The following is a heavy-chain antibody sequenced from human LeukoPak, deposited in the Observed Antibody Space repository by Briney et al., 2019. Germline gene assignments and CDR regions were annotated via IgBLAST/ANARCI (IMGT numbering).Heavy chain of an antibody. CDR3: AKERWWTGGIAVAGKGDAFDI. J-gene: IGHJ3*02. CDR1: GFTFSSYT. CDR2: ISGSGGST. D-gene: IGHD6-19*01. Sequence: GRSLRLSCVASGFTFSSYTVHWVRQAPGKGLEWVSAISGSGGSTYYADSVKGRFTISRDNSKNTLYLQMNSLRAEDTAVYYCAKERWWTGGIAVAGKGDAFDIWGQGTMVTVSS. V-gene: IGHV3-23*01.